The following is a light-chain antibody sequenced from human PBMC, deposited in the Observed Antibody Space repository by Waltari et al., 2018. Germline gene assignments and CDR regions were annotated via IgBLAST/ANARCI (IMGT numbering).Light chain of an antibody. CDR2: STN. J-gene: IGLJ2*01. V-gene: IGLV1-44*01. CDR1: RSNIGSNP. CDR3: AAWDDSLNGLV. Sequence: QSVVTQPPSASGTPGQRLTISCSGSRSNIGSNPVSWYQQFPGTAPKLLIYSTNQRPSGVPDRFSASKSGTSASLVISGLQSDDETDYYCAAWDDSLNGLVFGGGTKVTVV.